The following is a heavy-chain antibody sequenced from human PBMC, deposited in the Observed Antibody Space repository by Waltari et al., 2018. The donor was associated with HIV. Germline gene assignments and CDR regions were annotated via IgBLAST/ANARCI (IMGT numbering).Heavy chain of an antibody. Sequence: QVQLQESGPGLVKPSQTLSLTCTVSGGSISSGSYYWRWIRQHAGKGLEWIGRIYTSGSTNYNPSLKSRVTISVDTSKNQFSLKLSSVTAADTAVYYCARASCSSTSCSYRYYYGMDVWGQGTTVTVSS. J-gene: IGHJ6*02. CDR3: ARASCSSTSCSYRYYYGMDV. CDR2: IYTSGST. CDR1: GGSISSGSYY. V-gene: IGHV4-61*02. D-gene: IGHD2-2*01.